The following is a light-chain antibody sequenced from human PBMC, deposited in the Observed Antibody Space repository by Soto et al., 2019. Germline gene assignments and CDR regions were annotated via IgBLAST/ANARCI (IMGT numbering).Light chain of an antibody. CDR2: EVV. Sequence: QSALTQPPSASGSPGQSVTISCTGTKNDIGVYDFVSWYQHHPGKAPRLIIYEVVQRPSGVPDRFSGSKSGNTASLTVSGLRAADEADYFCKSYAGSKTYVFGSGTKVTVL. CDR1: KNDIGVYDF. J-gene: IGLJ1*01. V-gene: IGLV2-8*01. CDR3: KSYAGSKTYV.